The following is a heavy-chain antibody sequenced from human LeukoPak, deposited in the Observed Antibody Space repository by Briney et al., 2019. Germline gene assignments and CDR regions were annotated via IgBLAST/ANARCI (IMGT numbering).Heavy chain of an antibody. CDR1: GGSFSSCY. Sequence: SETLSLTCTVSGGSFSSCYWSWIRQPPGKGLEWIGYIYYSGSTNYNPSLKSRVTISVDTSKNQFSLKLSSVTAADTAVYYCARDRGSEYIYADNPAVPYMDVWGKGTTVTVSS. D-gene: IGHD5-18*01. CDR2: IYYSGST. J-gene: IGHJ6*03. CDR3: ARDRGSEYIYADNPAVPYMDV. V-gene: IGHV4-59*01.